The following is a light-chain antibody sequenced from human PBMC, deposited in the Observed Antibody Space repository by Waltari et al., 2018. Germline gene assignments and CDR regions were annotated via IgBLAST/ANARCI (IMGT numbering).Light chain of an antibody. CDR1: KLGDNY. CDR2: QDS. Sequence: SYELTQPPSVSVSPGQTASITCSGDKLGDNYACWYQQKPGQSPVLVIYQDSKRPSGIPERFAGSNSGNTATLTISGTQAMDEADYYGQAWDSSTAVFGGGTKLTVL. V-gene: IGLV3-1*01. CDR3: QAWDSSTAV. J-gene: IGLJ2*01.